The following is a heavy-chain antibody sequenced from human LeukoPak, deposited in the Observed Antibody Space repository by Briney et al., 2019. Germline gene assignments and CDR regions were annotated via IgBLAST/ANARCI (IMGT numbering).Heavy chain of an antibody. J-gene: IGHJ4*02. Sequence: GGSLRLSCAVSGITLSNYGMSWVRQAPGKELEWVAGISGSGGRTTYADSVKGRFTISRDNPKNTLYLQMSSLRVEDTAVYFCARRGVVIRVILVGFHKEAYYFDSWGQGALVTVSS. D-gene: IGHD3-22*01. V-gene: IGHV3-23*01. CDR1: GITLSNYG. CDR3: ARRGVVIRVILVGFHKEAYYFDS. CDR2: ISGSGGRT.